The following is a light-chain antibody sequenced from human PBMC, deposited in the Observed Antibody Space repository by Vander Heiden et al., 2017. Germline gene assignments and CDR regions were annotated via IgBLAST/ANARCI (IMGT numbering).Light chain of an antibody. J-gene: IGKJ2*01. Sequence: EIVFTQSPGPLSLSPGERATLSCRASQSISGSYLAWYQHKPGQAPRLLIYGASSRATGIPDRFSGGGSGTDFTLTISRLDPEDFALYYCQHSANSPRFTFGQGTKLEIK. CDR3: QHSANSPRFT. CDR2: GAS. CDR1: QSISGSY. V-gene: IGKV3-20*01.